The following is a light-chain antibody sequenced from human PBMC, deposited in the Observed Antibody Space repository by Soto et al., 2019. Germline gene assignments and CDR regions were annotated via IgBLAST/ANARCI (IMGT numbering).Light chain of an antibody. CDR2: SSH. CDR3: AAWDDSLNGVV. Sequence: QSVLTQPPSASGTPGQRVTISCSGGSSNIGTNSVNWYQQHPGTAPTLLIYSSHERPSGVPERFSGSKSGTSASLAISGLQSEDEADYYCAAWDDSLNGVVFGGGTKLTVL. V-gene: IGLV1-44*01. CDR1: SSNIGTNS. J-gene: IGLJ2*01.